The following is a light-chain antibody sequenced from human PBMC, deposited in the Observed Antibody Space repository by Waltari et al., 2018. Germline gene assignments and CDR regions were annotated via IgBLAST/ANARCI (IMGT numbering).Light chain of an antibody. J-gene: IGLJ1*01. CDR2: SVP. V-gene: IGLV2-11*01. Sequence: QSALTQPRSVSGSPGQSLTISCTGTTSDVGAYDYVSWFQQHPGKAPKPLIYSVPHRPPPHTRATPKPLAYGVTTRPSGVPDHFSGSKAGNTASLTISGLQPEDEADYYCCPYAGSFSYAFGPGTTVVVL. CDR3: CPYAGSFSYA. CDR1: TSDVGAYDY.